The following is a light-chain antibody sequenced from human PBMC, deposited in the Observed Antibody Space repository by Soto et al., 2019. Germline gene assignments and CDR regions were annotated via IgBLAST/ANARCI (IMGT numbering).Light chain of an antibody. V-gene: IGLV2-14*03. CDR1: SSDVGAYDH. CDR2: DVN. CDR3: NSYTSSSTHV. J-gene: IGLJ1*01. Sequence: QSVLTQPASVCGSPGQSITISCAGTSSDVGAYDHVSWYQQHPDKVPKLLIYDVNNRPSGVSNRFSGSKSGNTAYLTIAGLQAEDEADYYCNSYTSSSTHVFGSGTKVTVL.